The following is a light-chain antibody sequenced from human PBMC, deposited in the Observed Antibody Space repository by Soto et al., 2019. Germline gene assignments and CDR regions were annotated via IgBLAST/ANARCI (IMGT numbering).Light chain of an antibody. CDR2: GAS. CDR3: QQYDTYPPLT. J-gene: IGKJ4*01. CDR1: QSVSSNY. V-gene: IGKV3-20*01. Sequence: EIVLTQSPGTLSLSPGDRTTLSCRASQSVSSNYLPWYQQKPGQAPRLLIYGASSRATGIQDRFSGSGSGTDFTLTISRLEPEDFAGYYCQQYDTYPPLTFGGGTKVVIK.